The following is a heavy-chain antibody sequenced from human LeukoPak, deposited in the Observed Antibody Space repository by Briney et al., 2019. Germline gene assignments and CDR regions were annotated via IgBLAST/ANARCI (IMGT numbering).Heavy chain of an antibody. CDR1: GFTFSTYW. Sequence: PGGSLRLSCAASGFTFSTYWMHWVRQAPGKGLVWVSRINSDGSRTTYADSVKGRFTISRDNARDSLFLQMNSLRADDTAVYYCARYSAPTSILEPAAFDYWGEGTLVTVSS. CDR2: INSDGSRT. J-gene: IGHJ4*02. CDR3: ARYSAPTSILEPAAFDY. V-gene: IGHV3-74*01. D-gene: IGHD2-2*01.